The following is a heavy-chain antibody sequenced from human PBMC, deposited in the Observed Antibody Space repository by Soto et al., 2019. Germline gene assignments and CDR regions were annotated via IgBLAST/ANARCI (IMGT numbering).Heavy chain of an antibody. J-gene: IGHJ4*02. D-gene: IGHD1-26*01. CDR1: GFTFSSYA. CDR2: ISGSGGST. V-gene: IGHV3-23*01. Sequence: GGSLRLSCAASGFTFSSYAMSWVRQAPGKGLEWVSAISGSGGSTYYADSVKGRFTISRDNSKNTLYLQMNSLRAEDTAVYYCAKPPAGVGATHGPFDYWGKGTLVTVSS. CDR3: AKPPAGVGATHGPFDY.